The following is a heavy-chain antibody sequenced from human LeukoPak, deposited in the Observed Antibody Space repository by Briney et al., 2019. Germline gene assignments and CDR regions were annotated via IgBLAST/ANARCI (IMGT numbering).Heavy chain of an antibody. J-gene: IGHJ3*02. CDR3: ARHYYDSSGYYLEGFDI. CDR2: IYYSGAS. Sequence: SETLSLTCTVSGDSISSNSYYWGWIRQPPGKGLEWIGSIYYSGASYYNPSLKSRVIISVDTSKNQFSLKLSSVTAADTAVFYCARHYYDSSGYYLEGFDIWGQGTTVTVSS. D-gene: IGHD3-22*01. V-gene: IGHV4-39*01. CDR1: GDSISSNSYY.